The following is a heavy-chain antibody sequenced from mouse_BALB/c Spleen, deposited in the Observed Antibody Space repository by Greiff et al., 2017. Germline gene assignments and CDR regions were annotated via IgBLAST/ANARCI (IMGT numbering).Heavy chain of an antibody. D-gene: IGHD3-2*01. CDR2: INPSSGYT. CDR3: ARPDSSGFPWFAY. CDR1: GYTFTSYT. Sequence: LQESGAELARPGASVKMSCKASGYTFTSYTMHWVKQRPGQGLEWIGYINPSSGYTNYNQKFKDKATLTADKSSSTAYMQLSSLTSEDSAVYYCARPDSSGFPWFAYWGQGTLVTVSA. J-gene: IGHJ3*01. V-gene: IGHV1-4*01.